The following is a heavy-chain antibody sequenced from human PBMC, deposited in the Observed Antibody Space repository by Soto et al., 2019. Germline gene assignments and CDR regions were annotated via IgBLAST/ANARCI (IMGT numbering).Heavy chain of an antibody. J-gene: IGHJ3*02. D-gene: IGHD2-15*01. V-gene: IGHV1-2*04. Sequence: GGPVKVSCKASGYTFTGYYMHWVRQAPGQGLEWMGWINPNSGGTNYAQKFQGWVTMTRDTSISTAYMELSRLRSDDTAVYYCARLGISDDAFDIWGQGTMVTVSS. CDR2: INPNSGGT. CDR1: GYTFTGYY. CDR3: ARLGISDDAFDI.